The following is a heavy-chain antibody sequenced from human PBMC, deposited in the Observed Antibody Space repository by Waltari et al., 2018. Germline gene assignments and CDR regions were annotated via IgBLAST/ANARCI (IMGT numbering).Heavy chain of an antibody. D-gene: IGHD2-2*01. CDR2: INPNSGGT. Sequence: QVQLVQSGAEVKKPGASVQVSCKASGYTFTGYYLPWVRPAPGQGREGMGRINPNSGGTNYAQKFQGRGTMTRDTAISTAYMELSRLRSDDTAVYYCARYMRSSTSCYYDYWGQGTLVTVSS. CDR1: GYTFTGYY. J-gene: IGHJ4*02. CDR3: ARYMRSSTSCYYDY. V-gene: IGHV1-2*06.